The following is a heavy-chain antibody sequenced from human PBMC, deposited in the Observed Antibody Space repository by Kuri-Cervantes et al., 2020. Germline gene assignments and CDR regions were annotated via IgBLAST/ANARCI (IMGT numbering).Heavy chain of an antibody. D-gene: IGHD3-16*01. CDR1: GLTFSNHG. J-gene: IGHJ1*01. V-gene: IGHV3-48*01. CDR2: ISSSSTTI. CDR3: VRDWD. Sequence: GESLKISCAASGLTFSNHGMNWVRQAPGKGLEWVSYISSSSTTIYYADSAKGRFTISRDNAKNSLFLQMNSLRADDTAVYYCVRDWDWGQGSLVTVSS.